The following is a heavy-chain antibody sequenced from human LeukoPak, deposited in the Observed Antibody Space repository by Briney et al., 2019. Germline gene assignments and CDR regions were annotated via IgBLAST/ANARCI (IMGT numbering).Heavy chain of an antibody. CDR2: IIPILGIA. CDR1: GYTFTSYG. CDR3: ARGLCSSTSCYTPYYYYGMDV. Sequence: SVKVSCKASGYTFTSYGISWVRQAPGQGLEWMGRIIPILGIANYAQKFQGRVTITADKSTSTAYMELSSLRSEDTAVYYCARGLCSSTSCYTPYYYYGMDVWGQGTTVTVSS. D-gene: IGHD2-2*02. J-gene: IGHJ6*02. V-gene: IGHV1-69*04.